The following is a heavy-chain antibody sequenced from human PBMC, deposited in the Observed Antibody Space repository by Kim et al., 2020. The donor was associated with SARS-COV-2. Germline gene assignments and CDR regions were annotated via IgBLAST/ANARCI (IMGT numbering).Heavy chain of an antibody. CDR3: ASKRGDGYNSEEKAFDY. V-gene: IGHV3-7*03. D-gene: IGHD5-12*01. CDR1: GFTFSSYW. Sequence: GGSLRLSCAASGFTFSSYWMSWVRQAPGKGLEWVANIKQDGSEKYYVDSVKGRFTISRDNAKNSLYLQMNSLRAEDTAVYYCASKRGDGYNSEEKAFDYWGQGTLVTVSS. CDR2: IKQDGSEK. J-gene: IGHJ4*02.